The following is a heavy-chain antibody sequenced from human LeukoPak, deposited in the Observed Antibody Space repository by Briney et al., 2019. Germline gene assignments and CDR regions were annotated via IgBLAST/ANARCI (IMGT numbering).Heavy chain of an antibody. V-gene: IGHV3-48*02. CDR2: ISSSSSTI. CDR3: ARDDGNSLDY. Sequence: SGGSLRLSCAASGFTFSSYSMNWVRQAPGKGLEWVSYISSSSSTIHYADSVKGRFTISRDNAKNSLSLQMNSLRDEDTAVYYCARDDGNSLDYWGQGTLVTVSS. CDR1: GFTFSSYS. J-gene: IGHJ4*02. D-gene: IGHD4-23*01.